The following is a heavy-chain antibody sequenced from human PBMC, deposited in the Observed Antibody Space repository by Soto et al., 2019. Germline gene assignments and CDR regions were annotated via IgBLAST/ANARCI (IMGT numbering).Heavy chain of an antibody. Sequence: EVQLVESGGGLVQPGGSLRLSCAASGFTFSSYSMNWVRQAPGKGLEWVSYISSSSSTIYYADSVKGRFTISRDNAKNSRYLQMTTLGAEDTAVYYCARGPITMIVEARRNRSVPWGQGTLVTLPS. CDR1: GFTFSSYS. J-gene: IGHJ5*02. V-gene: IGHV3-48*01. CDR2: ISSSSSTI. D-gene: IGHD3-22*01. CDR3: ARGPITMIVEARRNRSVP.